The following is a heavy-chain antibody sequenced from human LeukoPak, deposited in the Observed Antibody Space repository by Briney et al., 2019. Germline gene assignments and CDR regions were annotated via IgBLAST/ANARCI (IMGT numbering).Heavy chain of an antibody. V-gene: IGHV4-59*01. D-gene: IGHD3-16*01. Sequence: SETLSLTCTVSDDSISDYYRGWIRQPPGKGLEWIGYFHNSGTSTHNPSLKSRVTISADTSKNQFSLKLNSLTTADTAVYYCTRGAGWLIDYWGQGILVTVSS. CDR1: DDSISDYY. J-gene: IGHJ4*02. CDR3: TRGAGWLIDY. CDR2: FHNSGTS.